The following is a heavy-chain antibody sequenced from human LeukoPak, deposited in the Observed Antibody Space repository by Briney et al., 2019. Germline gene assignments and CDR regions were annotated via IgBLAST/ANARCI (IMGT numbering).Heavy chain of an antibody. CDR3: ATTGSGSYYDY. CDR1: GFTFSSYE. CDR2: ISSSGSTI. D-gene: IGHD1-26*01. Sequence: GGSLRLSCAASGFTFSSYEMNWVREAPGKGLEWVSYISSSGSTIYYADSVKGRFTISRDNAKNTLYLQMNSLRADDTAVYYCATTGSGSYYDYWGQGNLVTVSS. V-gene: IGHV3-48*03. J-gene: IGHJ4*02.